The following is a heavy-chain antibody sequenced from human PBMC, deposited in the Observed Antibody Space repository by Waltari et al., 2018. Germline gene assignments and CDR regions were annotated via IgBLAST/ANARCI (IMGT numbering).Heavy chain of an antibody. J-gene: IGHJ3*02. D-gene: IGHD3-10*01. CDR2: MYYTGRV. V-gene: IGHV4-59*11. Sequence: QVHLQESGPGLVKPSETLSLTCTVSGGTITGHHWGWVRQPPGMGLEWIGYMYYTGRVNFTPSFRSRITMSVDTSKNLFFLNLSSVTAADTAMYYCVREQITMVQGVITDAFDIWGQGTMVTVSS. CDR3: VREQITMVQGVITDAFDI. CDR1: GGTITGHH.